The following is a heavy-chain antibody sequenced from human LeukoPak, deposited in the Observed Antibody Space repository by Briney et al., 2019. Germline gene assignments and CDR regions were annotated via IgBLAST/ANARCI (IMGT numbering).Heavy chain of an antibody. J-gene: IGHJ4*02. CDR1: GFTFSDYY. V-gene: IGHV3-11*04. CDR2: ISSSGSTI. CDR3: ARHSDYDILTGPNDY. Sequence: GGSLRLSCAASGFTFSDYYMSWIRQAPGKGLEWVSYISSSGSTIYYADSVKGRFTISRDNAKNSLYLQMSSLRAEDTAVYYCARHSDYDILTGPNDYWGQGTLVTVSS. D-gene: IGHD3-9*01.